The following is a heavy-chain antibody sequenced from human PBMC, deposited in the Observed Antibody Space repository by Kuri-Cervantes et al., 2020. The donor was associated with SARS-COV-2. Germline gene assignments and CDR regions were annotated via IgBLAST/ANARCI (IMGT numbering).Heavy chain of an antibody. V-gene: IGHV7-4-1*02. CDR3: ARVAHPGDIVVVRLVSNYYYGMDV. Sequence: ASVKVSCKASGYTFTSYAMNWVRQAPGQGLEWMGWINTNTGNPTYAQGFTGRFVFSLDTSVSTAYLQISSLKAEDTAVYYCARVAHPGDIVVVRLVSNYYYGMDVWGQGTTVTVSS. D-gene: IGHD2-2*01. CDR1: GYTFTSYA. CDR2: INTNTGNP. J-gene: IGHJ6*02.